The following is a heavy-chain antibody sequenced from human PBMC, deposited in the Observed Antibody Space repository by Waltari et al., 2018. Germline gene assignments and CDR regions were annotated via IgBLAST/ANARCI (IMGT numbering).Heavy chain of an antibody. CDR1: GFPVRNKY. V-gene: IGHV3-53*02. D-gene: IGHD6-19*01. CDR3: ARESEVSGWYVS. Sequence: EVQLVETGGGLIQPGGSLRLSWAASGFPVRNKYMSGVRQAPGKGLEWVSGIYSDDSTHYPDSVKGRFTISRDNSKNTLYLQMNSLRADDTAVYYCARESEVSGWYVSWGQGTLVTVSS. J-gene: IGHJ4*02. CDR2: IYSDDST.